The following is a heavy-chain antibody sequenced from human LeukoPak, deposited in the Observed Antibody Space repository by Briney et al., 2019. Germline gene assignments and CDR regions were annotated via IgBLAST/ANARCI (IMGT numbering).Heavy chain of an antibody. CDR1: GFTFSSYW. V-gene: IGHV3-21*01. J-gene: IGHJ4*02. CDR2: ISSSSSYI. D-gene: IGHD3-10*01. CDR3: ARVIGSGSFYISLDY. Sequence: PGGSLRLSCAASGFTFSSYWMTWVRQAPGKGPEWVSSISSSSSYIYYADSVKGRFTISRDNAKNSLYLQMNSLRAEDTAVYYCARVIGSGSFYISLDYWGQGTLVTVSS.